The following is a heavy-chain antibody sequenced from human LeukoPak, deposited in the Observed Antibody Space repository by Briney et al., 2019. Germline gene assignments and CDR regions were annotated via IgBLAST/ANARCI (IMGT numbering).Heavy chain of an antibody. J-gene: IGHJ3*02. V-gene: IGHV1-18*01. CDR2: ISAYNGNT. D-gene: IGHD4-17*01. CDR3: ARDYPPLTTYGDYGLVI. CDR1: GYTFTSYG. Sequence: ASVKVSCKASGYTFTSYGITWVRQAPGEGLEWMGWISAYNGNTNYAQKLQGRVTMTTDTSTSTAYMELRSLRSDDTAVYYCARDYPPLTTYGDYGLVIWGQGTMITVSS.